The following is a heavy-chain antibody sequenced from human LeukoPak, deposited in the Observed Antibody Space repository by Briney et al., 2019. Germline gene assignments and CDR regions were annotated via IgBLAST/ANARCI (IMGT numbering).Heavy chain of an antibody. CDR2: ISYDGSKK. D-gene: IGHD6-13*01. J-gene: IGHJ4*02. CDR3: ARAYSSTWYGGY. Sequence: GGSLRLSCGASGFTFSSYAMHWVRQAPGKGLEWVAIISYDGSKKYYADSVQGRFTISRDNSKSTLYLQMNSLRAEDTAVYYCARAYSSTWYGGYWGQGTLVTVSS. V-gene: IGHV3-30-3*01. CDR1: GFTFSSYA.